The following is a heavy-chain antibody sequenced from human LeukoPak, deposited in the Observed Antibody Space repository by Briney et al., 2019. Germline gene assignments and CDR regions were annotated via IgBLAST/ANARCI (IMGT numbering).Heavy chain of an antibody. CDR1: GFTFSSYA. V-gene: IGHV3-23*01. CDR3: AKEGCSSTSCYVDY. J-gene: IGHJ4*02. CDR2: ISGSGGST. Sequence: GGSLRLSCAASGFTFSSYAMSWARQAPGKGLEGVSAISGSGGSTYYADSVKGRFTISRDNSKNTLYLQMNGLRAEDTAVYYCAKEGCSSTSCYVDYWGQGTLVTVSS. D-gene: IGHD2-2*01.